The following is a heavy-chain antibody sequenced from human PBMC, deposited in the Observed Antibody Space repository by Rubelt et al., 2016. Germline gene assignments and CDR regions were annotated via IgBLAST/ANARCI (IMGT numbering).Heavy chain of an antibody. J-gene: IGHJ4*02. CDR2: VHHSEST. CDR3: ANSMNWGADY. D-gene: IGHD7-27*01. CDR1: GGVFSDHC. V-gene: IGHV4-34*01. Sequence: QVQLQQWGAGLLKPSETLSLTCAVYGGVFSDHCWSWIRQPPGKGLQWIGEVHHSESTNSSQSLKSRITISVDTSNNKFSRKLSSVTAADTAVYYCANSMNWGADYWGQGTLVTVSS.